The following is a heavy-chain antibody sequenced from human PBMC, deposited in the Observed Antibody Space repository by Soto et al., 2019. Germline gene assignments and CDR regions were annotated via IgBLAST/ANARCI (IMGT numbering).Heavy chain of an antibody. CDR2: IYYSGTT. V-gene: IGHV4-59*08. CDR1: GGSLNPYY. J-gene: IGHJ5*01. CDR3: ARRNLSFDYWSGQERDGFVS. Sequence: SETLSLTCTVSGGSLNPYYWSWIRQPPGKGLEWIAYIYYSGTTDYNPSLKSRVTISVDTSKNEFSLRLTSVTPSDTAVYYCARRNLSFDYWSGQERDGFVSRGPGTLVTVSS. D-gene: IGHD3-3*01.